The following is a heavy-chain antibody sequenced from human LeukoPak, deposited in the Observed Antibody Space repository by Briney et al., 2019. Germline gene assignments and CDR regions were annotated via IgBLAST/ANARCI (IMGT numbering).Heavy chain of an antibody. CDR1: GFTFSSYA. D-gene: IGHD2-2*01. CDR3: AKDPLIVVVPGNHFDY. Sequence: PGGSLRLSCAASGFTFSSYAMSWVRQAPGKGLEWVSAISGSGGSTYYADSVKGRFTISRDNSKNTLYLQMNSLRAEDTAVYYCAKDPLIVVVPGNHFDYWGQGTLVTVSS. V-gene: IGHV3-23*01. CDR2: ISGSGGST. J-gene: IGHJ4*02.